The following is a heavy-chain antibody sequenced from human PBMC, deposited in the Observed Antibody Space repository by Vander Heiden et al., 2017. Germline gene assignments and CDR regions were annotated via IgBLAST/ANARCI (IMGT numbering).Heavy chain of an antibody. D-gene: IGHD1-26*01. V-gene: IGHV3-48*03. CDR2: ISSSGSTI. CDR3: ARARVVGATDYYYYGMDV. Sequence: EVQLVEPGGGLVQPGGSLRLSCAASGFTLSSHEMNWVRQAPGKGLEWVSYISSSGSTIYYADSVKGRFTISRDNAKNSLYLQMNSLRAEDTAVYYCARARVVGATDYYYYGMDVWGQGTTATVSS. CDR1: GFTLSSHE. J-gene: IGHJ6*02.